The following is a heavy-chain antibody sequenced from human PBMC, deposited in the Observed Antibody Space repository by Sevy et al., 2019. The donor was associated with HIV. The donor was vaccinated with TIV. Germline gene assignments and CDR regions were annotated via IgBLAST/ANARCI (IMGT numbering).Heavy chain of an antibody. CDR1: GFTFNSYW. CDR2: INQDGSEK. CDR3: AREGSYYGTYYYDYAMDL. D-gene: IGHD4-4*01. Sequence: GGSLRLSCAASGFTFNSYWMTWVRQAPGKGLEWVANINQDGSEKYYVDSVKGRFTISRDNSQNSLSLQMNTLRVDDTAVYFCAREGSYYGTYYYDYAMDLWGLGTTVTVSS. J-gene: IGHJ6*02. V-gene: IGHV3-7*01.